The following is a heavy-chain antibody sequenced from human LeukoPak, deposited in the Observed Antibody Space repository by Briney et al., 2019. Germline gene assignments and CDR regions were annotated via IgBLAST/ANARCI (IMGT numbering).Heavy chain of an antibody. J-gene: IGHJ5*02. V-gene: IGHV1-18*01. D-gene: IGHD3-22*01. CDR1: GYTFTSYG. CDR3: ARDEARYSSGYYPNWSDP. Sequence: ASVKVSCKASGYTFTSYGISWVRQAPGQGLEWMGWISGYNGYTHYAHNLQGRVTMTTDTSTSTAYMELRSLRSDDTAVYYCARDEARYSSGYYPNWSDPWGQGTLVTVSS. CDR2: ISGYNGYT.